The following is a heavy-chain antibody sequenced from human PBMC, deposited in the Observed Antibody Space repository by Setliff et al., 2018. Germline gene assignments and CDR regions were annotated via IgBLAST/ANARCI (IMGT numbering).Heavy chain of an antibody. V-gene: IGHV4-59*01. J-gene: IGHJ2*01. CDR1: GGYIGSSF. D-gene: IGHD3-22*01. CDR2: KSNRGDT. CDR3: ARAVDSSGYFPYWYFDL. Sequence: PSETLSLTCTVPGGYIGSSFWNWIRQSPGKGLEWIGYKSNRGDTNSNPSLRSRLTMSVDTSKSQFSLNLTSVTAADTAVYFCARAVDSSGYFPYWYFDLWGRGALVTVSS.